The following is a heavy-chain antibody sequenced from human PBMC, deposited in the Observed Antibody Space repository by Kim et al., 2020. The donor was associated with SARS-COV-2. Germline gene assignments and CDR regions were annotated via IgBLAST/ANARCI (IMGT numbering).Heavy chain of an antibody. CDR2: ISSSSSYI. CDR1: GFTFSSYT. CDR3: ARGTGGSGSYFDY. D-gene: IGHD1-26*01. J-gene: IGHJ4*02. Sequence: LSLTCAASGFTFSSYTMNWVRQAPGKGLEWVSSISSSSSYIYYADSLKGRFTISRDNAKNSLYLQMNSLRADDTAVYYCARGTGGSGSYFDYWGQGTLVTVSS. V-gene: IGHV3-21*01.